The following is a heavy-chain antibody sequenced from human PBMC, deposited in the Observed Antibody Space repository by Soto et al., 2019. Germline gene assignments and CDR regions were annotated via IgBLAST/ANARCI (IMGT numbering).Heavy chain of an antibody. V-gene: IGHV4-31*03. CDR3: ARARLRAVYAFDI. Sequence: SLTCTVSGGSVSSGAYYWTWIRQRPGKGLEWIGYIYYSGSTYYSPSLKSRLSISLDTSKNQFSLRLSSVTAADTAMYYCARARLRAVYAFDIWGQGTMVTVSS. D-gene: IGHD5-12*01. CDR2: IYYSGST. CDR1: GGSVSSGAYY. J-gene: IGHJ3*02.